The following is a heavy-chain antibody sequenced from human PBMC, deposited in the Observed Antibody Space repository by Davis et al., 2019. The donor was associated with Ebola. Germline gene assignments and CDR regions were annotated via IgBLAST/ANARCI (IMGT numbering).Heavy chain of an antibody. CDR2: IVVGSGNT. CDR3: AREAAARRQPEPTPY. V-gene: IGHV1-58*02. D-gene: IGHD6-6*01. J-gene: IGHJ4*02. CDR1: GYTFTSYD. Sequence: SVKVSCKASGYTFTSYDINWVRQARGQRLEWIGWIVVGSGNTNYAQKFQEKVTITRDMSTSTAYMELSSLRAEDTAVYYCAREAAARRQPEPTPYWGQGTLVTVSS.